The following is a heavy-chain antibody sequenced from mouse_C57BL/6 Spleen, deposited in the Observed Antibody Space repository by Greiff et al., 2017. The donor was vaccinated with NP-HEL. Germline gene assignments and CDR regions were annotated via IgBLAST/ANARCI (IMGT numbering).Heavy chain of an antibody. CDR1: GYTFTSYW. D-gene: IGHD3-2*02. J-gene: IGHJ3*01. V-gene: IGHV1-61*01. CDR3: LRQLRLRAY. Sequence: VQLQQPGAELVRPGSSVKLSCKASGYTFTSYWMDWVKQRPGQGLEWIGNIYPSDSGTHYNQKFKDKATLTVDKSSSTAYMQLSSLTSEDSAVYYCLRQLRLRAYWGQGTLVTVSA. CDR2: IYPSDSGT.